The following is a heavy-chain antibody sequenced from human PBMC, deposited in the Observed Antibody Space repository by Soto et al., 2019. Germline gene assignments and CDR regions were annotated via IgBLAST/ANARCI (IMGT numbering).Heavy chain of an antibody. V-gene: IGHV1-8*01. CDR3: ARAYGAGSFDF. D-gene: IGHD3-10*01. J-gene: IGHJ5*01. CDR2: VNPNTGNT. CDR1: GYTFRSYD. Sequence: QVRLVQSGAEVKKPGASVKVSCTGSGYTFRSYDIHWVRQATGQGLEWMGWVNPNTGNTGYAQKCQGRVTMTRDMSKSSAYMEVNSLTSEDTAIYYCARAYGAGSFDFWGQGTLVSVSS.